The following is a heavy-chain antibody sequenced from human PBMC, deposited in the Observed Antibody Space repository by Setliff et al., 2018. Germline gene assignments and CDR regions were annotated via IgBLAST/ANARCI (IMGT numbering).Heavy chain of an antibody. D-gene: IGHD6-13*01. CDR2: INYSGST. V-gene: IGHV4-39*01. Sequence: KASETLSLTCTVSGGSISSSRYYWGWIRQPPGKGLEWIGSINYSGSTYYNPYLKSRVTISVETSKNQFSLKLSSVTAADTAVYYCARAAGYSSSWYHYYYGMDVWGQGTTVTVSS. CDR1: GGSISSSRYY. CDR3: ARAAGYSSSWYHYYYGMDV. J-gene: IGHJ6*02.